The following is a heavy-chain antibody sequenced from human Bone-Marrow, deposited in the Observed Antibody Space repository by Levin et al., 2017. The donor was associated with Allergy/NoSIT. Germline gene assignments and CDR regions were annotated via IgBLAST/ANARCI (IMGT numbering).Heavy chain of an antibody. CDR1: GFTFSTHA. V-gene: IGHV3-23*01. Sequence: GESLKISCAASGFTFSTHAMNWVRQAPGKGLEWVSAISESGDVTFYADSVKGRFSISRDNSKNTLYLQMNGLRAEDTAVYYCAANVDITMFDYWGQGTLVTVSS. D-gene: IGHD5-18*01. CDR3: AANVDITMFDY. CDR2: ISESGDVT. J-gene: IGHJ4*02.